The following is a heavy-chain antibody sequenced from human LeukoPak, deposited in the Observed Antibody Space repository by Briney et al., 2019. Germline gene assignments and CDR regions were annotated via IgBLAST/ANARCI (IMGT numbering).Heavy chain of an antibody. Sequence: GGSLRLSCAASGFTFSSYWMHWVRQAPGKGLVWVSRIDSDASITSYADSVKGRFTISRDNARNTLYLQMNSLSAEDTAVYYCARDIGTSGWDDALDLWGQGTMVTVSS. V-gene: IGHV3-74*01. CDR1: GFTFSSYW. D-gene: IGHD6-19*01. J-gene: IGHJ3*01. CDR3: ARDIGTSGWDDALDL. CDR2: IDSDASIT.